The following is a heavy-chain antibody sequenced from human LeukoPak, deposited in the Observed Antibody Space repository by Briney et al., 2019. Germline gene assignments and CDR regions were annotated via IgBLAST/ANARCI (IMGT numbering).Heavy chain of an antibody. J-gene: IGHJ3*02. CDR2: MYYSGTT. CDR3: ARDMRGILIIFDAFDI. V-gene: IGHV4-39*07. CDR1: GGSISSSSYH. Sequence: PSETLSLTCTVSGGSISSSSYHWGWIRQPPGKGVEWIGSMYYSGTTYYNSSLKSRVTISVDTSNNQFSLKLSSVTAADTAVYYCARDMRGILIIFDAFDIWGQGTVVTVS. D-gene: IGHD2/OR15-2a*01.